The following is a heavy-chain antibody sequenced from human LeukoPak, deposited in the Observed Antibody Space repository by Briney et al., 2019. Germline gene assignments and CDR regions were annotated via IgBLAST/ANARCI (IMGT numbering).Heavy chain of an antibody. CDR3: AKVLSVGSTGWYWGDFDY. V-gene: IGHV3-23*01. D-gene: IGHD6-19*01. CDR1: GFTFSNYG. J-gene: IGHJ4*02. Sequence: GGSLRLSCAASGFTFSNYGMHWVRQAPGKGLEWVSTISGSGVSTFYADSVKGRFTISRDNSKNTLYLHMNSLRAEDTAVYYCAKVLSVGSTGWYWGDFDYWGQGALVTVSS. CDR2: ISGSGVST.